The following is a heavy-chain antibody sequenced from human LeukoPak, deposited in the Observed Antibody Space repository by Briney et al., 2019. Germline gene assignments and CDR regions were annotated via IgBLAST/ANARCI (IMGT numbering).Heavy chain of an antibody. CDR2: IHCSGYT. Sequence: PSETLSLTCTVSGGSINNYYWSWIRQSPGKGLEWIAYIHCSGYTAYNPSLKSRVTMSLDTSRNQFSLKLSSVTAADTAVYYCARLTILYYFDYWGQGTLVTVSS. V-gene: IGHV4-59*12. CDR3: ARLTILYYFDY. J-gene: IGHJ4*02. D-gene: IGHD3-10*01. CDR1: GGSINNYY.